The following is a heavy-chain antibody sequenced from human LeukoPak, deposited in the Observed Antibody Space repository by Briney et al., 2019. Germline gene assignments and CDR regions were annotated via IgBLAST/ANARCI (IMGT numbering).Heavy chain of an antibody. J-gene: IGHJ4*02. V-gene: IGHV3-66*01. D-gene: IGHD1-26*01. CDR1: GFTVSSNY. CDR2: IYSGGST. CDR3: HSGSYWYYFDY. Sequence: GGSLRLSCAASGFTVSSNYMSWVRQAPGKGLEWVSVIYSGGSTYYADSVKGRFTISRGNSKNTLYLQMNSLRAEGTAVYYCHSGSYWYYFDYWGQGTLVTVSS.